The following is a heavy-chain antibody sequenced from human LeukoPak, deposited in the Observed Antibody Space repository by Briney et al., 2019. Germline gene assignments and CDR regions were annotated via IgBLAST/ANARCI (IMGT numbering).Heavy chain of an antibody. Sequence: NSGGSLRLXCAASGFTFSSYSMKWVRQAPGKALEWVSSISSSSSYIYYADSVKGRFTISRDNAKNSLYLQMNSLRAEDTAVYYCARDDYCSGGSCATAFDYWGQGTLVTVSS. D-gene: IGHD2-15*01. CDR1: GFTFSSYS. CDR2: ISSSSSYI. V-gene: IGHV3-21*01. J-gene: IGHJ4*02. CDR3: ARDDYCSGGSCATAFDY.